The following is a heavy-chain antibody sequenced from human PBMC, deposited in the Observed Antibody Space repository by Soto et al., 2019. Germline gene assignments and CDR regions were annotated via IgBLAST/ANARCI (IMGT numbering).Heavy chain of an antibody. J-gene: IGHJ4*02. CDR3: AKLPDRLSYFAC. D-gene: IGHD6-6*01. V-gene: IGHV3-23*01. Sequence: EVQLLQSGGGLVQPGGSLRLSCAASGFPFSSYAMSWVRQAPGEGLEWVSVISGSGVSTYHADSVKGRFTISRDNSKNTLYLQMNSLRAEDTAVYYCAKLPDRLSYFACWGQGTLVTVSS. CDR1: GFPFSSYA. CDR2: ISGSGVST.